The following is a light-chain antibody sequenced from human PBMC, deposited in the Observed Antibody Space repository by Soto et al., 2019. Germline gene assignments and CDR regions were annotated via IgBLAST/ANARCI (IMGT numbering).Light chain of an antibody. J-gene: IGKJ2*01. Sequence: DIQMTQSPSSLSASVGDRVTITCQASQDISNYLNWSQQKPGKAPKLLIYDASNLETGVPSRFSGSGSRTDFTVTISSLQPEDIATYYCQQYDNLYTFGQGTKLEIK. V-gene: IGKV1-33*01. CDR2: DAS. CDR3: QQYDNLYT. CDR1: QDISNY.